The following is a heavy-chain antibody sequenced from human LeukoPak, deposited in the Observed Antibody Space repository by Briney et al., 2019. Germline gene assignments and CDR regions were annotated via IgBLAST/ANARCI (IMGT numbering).Heavy chain of an antibody. J-gene: IGHJ4*02. CDR2: IYPGDSDT. D-gene: IGHD6-6*01. V-gene: IGHV5-51*01. CDR1: GYSFTSYR. CDR3: ASLRLYSSSSGYFDH. Sequence: GESLRISCKGSGYSFTSYRSGWVRQMPGKGLEWMGIIYPGDSDTRYSPSFQGQVTISADKSISTAYLQWSSLKASDTAMYYCASLRLYSSSSGYFDHWGQGTLVTVSS.